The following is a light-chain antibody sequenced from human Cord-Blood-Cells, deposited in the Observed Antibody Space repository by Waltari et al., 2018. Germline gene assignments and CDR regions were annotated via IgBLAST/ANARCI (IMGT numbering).Light chain of an antibody. CDR3: QQRSNWPPVWT. V-gene: IGKV3-11*01. Sequence: EIVLTQSPATLSLSPGERATLSSRASQSVSSYLAWYQQKPGQAPRLLIYDASNRATGIPARFSGSGSGTDFTLTISSLEPEDFAVYYCQQRSNWPPVWTFGQGTKVEIK. J-gene: IGKJ1*01. CDR1: QSVSSY. CDR2: DAS.